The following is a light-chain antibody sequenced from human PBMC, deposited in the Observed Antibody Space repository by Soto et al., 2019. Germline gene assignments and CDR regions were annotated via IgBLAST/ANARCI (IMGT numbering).Light chain of an antibody. CDR2: EVT. CDR1: SSDVGGYNY. J-gene: IGLJ2*01. CDR3: SSYTSSSTVI. V-gene: IGLV2-14*01. Sequence: QSVLTQPASVSGSPGQSITISCTGTSSDVGGYNYVSWYQQDPGKAPKLMIYEVTNRPSGVSNRFSGSKSGNTASLTISELRADDEADYYCSSYTSSSTVIFGGGPKVTVL.